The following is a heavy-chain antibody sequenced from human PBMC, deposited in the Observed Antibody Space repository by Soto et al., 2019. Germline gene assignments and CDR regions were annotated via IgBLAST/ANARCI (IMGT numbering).Heavy chain of an antibody. CDR3: ARSAKSHFRMVRGPALDY. CDR2: INHSGST. D-gene: IGHD3-10*01. Sequence: SETLSLTCAVYGGSFSGYYWSWIRQPPGKGLEWIGEINHSGSTNYNPSLKSRVTISVDTSKNQFSLKLSSVTAADTAVYYCARSAKSHFRMVRGPALDYWGQGTLVTVSS. J-gene: IGHJ4*02. CDR1: GGSFSGYY. V-gene: IGHV4-34*01.